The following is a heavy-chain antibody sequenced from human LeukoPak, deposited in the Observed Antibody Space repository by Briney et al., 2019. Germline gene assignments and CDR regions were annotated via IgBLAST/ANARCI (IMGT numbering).Heavy chain of an antibody. J-gene: IGHJ4*02. CDR1: GLXFSSYA. D-gene: IGHD1-20*01. V-gene: IGHV3-64*01. CDR2: ISSDGGST. CDR3: ARGIAITGTTPFDY. Sequence: GGSLRLSCAASGLXFSSYAMHWVRQAPGKGLEYVSGISSDGGSTYYANPVKGRFTISRDDSKNTLYLQMGSLRAEDMAVYYCARGIAITGTTPFDYWGQGTLVTVSS.